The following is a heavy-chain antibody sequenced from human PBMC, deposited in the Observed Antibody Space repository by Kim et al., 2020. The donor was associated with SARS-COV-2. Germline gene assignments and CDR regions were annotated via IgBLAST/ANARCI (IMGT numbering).Heavy chain of an antibody. CDR2: ISSSSSTI. CDR3: ARDLPRIAVAGTPYYFDY. V-gene: IGHV3-48*04. J-gene: IGHJ4*02. CDR1: GFTFSSYS. D-gene: IGHD6-19*01. Sequence: GGSLRLSCAASGFTFSSYSMNWVRQAPGKGLEWVSYISSSSSTIYYADSVKGRFTISRDNAKNSLYLQMNSLRAEDTAVYYCARDLPRIAVAGTPYYFDYWGQGTLVTVSS.